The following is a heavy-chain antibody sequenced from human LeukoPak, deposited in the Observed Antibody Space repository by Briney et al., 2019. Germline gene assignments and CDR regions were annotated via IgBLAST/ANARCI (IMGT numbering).Heavy chain of an antibody. Sequence: GGSLRLSCAASGFTFSTNWMSWVRQAPGKGLEWVAVISYDGSNKYYADSVKGRFTISRDNSKNTLYLQMNSLRAEDTAVYYCARTITMIVRDNWFDPWGQGTLVTVSS. V-gene: IGHV3-30-3*01. CDR3: ARTITMIVRDNWFDP. J-gene: IGHJ5*02. D-gene: IGHD3-22*01. CDR2: ISYDGSNK. CDR1: GFTFSTNW.